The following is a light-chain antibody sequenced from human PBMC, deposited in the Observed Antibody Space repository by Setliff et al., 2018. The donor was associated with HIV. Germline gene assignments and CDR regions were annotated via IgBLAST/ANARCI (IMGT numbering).Light chain of an antibody. CDR1: SSDVGGYNY. J-gene: IGLJ2*01. Sequence: LTQPPSASGSPGQSVTISCTGTSSDVGGYNYVSWYQQHPGKAPQVMIYEVNKRPSGVPDRFSGSKSGNTASLTVSGLQADDEADYYCSSYAGSNNMIFGGGTKGTV. CDR2: EVN. V-gene: IGLV2-8*01. CDR3: SSYAGSNNMI.